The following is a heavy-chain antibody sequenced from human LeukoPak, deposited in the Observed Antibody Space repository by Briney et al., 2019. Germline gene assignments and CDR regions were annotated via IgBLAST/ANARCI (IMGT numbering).Heavy chain of an antibody. Sequence: GGSLRLSCAASGFTFSSYWMSWVRQAPGKGLEWVANIKQDGSEKYYVDSVKGRFTISRDNAKNSLYLQMNSLRAEDTAVYYCARFESPDLYSGSYFHYWGQGTLVTVSS. D-gene: IGHD1-26*01. CDR3: ARFESPDLYSGSYFHY. V-gene: IGHV3-7*01. CDR2: IKQDGSEK. CDR1: GFTFSSYW. J-gene: IGHJ4*02.